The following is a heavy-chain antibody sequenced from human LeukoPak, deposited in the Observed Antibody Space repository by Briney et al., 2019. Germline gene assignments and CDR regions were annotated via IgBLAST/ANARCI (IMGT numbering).Heavy chain of an antibody. V-gene: IGHV3-30*03. J-gene: IGHJ6*04. D-gene: IGHD3-3*01. Sequence: GGSLRLSCAASGFTFSSYGMHWGRQAPGKGLEWVAVISYDGSNKHYADSVKGRFTISRDNSKNTLYLQMNSLRVEDTAVYFCTRVEKGFWSGFKMDVWGKGTTVAVSS. CDR2: ISYDGSNK. CDR3: TRVEKGFWSGFKMDV. CDR1: GFTFSSYG.